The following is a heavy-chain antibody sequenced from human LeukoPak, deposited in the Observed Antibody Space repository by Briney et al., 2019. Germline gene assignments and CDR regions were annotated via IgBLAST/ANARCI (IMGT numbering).Heavy chain of an antibody. J-gene: IGHJ4*02. D-gene: IGHD3-10*01. CDR3: ARGPGSIDY. CDR1: GGTFSSYA. V-gene: IGHV1-69*04. CDR2: IIPILGIA. Sequence: ASVKVSCKASGGTFSSYAISWVRQAPGQGLEWMGRIIPILGIANYAQKFQGRATITADKSTSTAYMELSSLRSEDTAVYYCARGPGSIDYWGQGTLVTVSS.